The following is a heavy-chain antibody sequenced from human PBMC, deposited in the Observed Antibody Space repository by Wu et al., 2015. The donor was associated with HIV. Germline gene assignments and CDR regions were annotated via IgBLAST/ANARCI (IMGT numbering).Heavy chain of an antibody. CDR2: IIPIFGTA. CDR3: ARSGYCSSTSCPDYYYYGMDV. D-gene: IGHD2-2*01. V-gene: IGHV1-69*13. CDR1: GGTFSSYA. J-gene: IGHJ6*01. Sequence: QVQLVQSGAEVKKPGSSVKVSCKASGGTFSSYAISWVRQAPGQGLEWMGRIIPIFGTANYAQKFQGRVTITADESTSTAYMELSSLRSEDTAVYYCARSGYCSSTSCPDYYYYGMDVWGPRDHGHRLL.